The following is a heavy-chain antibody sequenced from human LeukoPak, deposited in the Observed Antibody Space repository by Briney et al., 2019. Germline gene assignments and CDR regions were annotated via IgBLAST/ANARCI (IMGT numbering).Heavy chain of an antibody. CDR3: ARVSGYRTLSFDY. CDR1: GFTFSSYA. CDR2: ISYDGSNK. Sequence: GGSLRLSCAASGFTFSSYAMHWVRQAPGKGLEWVAVISYDGSNKYYADSVKGRFTISRDNSKNTLYLQMNSLRAEDTAVYYCARVSGYRTLSFDYWGQGTLVTVSS. J-gene: IGHJ4*02. D-gene: IGHD6-25*01. V-gene: IGHV3-30*04.